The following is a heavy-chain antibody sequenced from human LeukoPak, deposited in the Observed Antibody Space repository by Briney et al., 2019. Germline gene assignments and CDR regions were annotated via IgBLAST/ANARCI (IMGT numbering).Heavy chain of an antibody. V-gene: IGHV3-74*01. CDR1: GFTFSSYG. CDR2: INSDGSST. J-gene: IGHJ4*02. CDR3: AEFDC. Sequence: QPGGSLRPSCAASGFTFSSYGMSWIRQAPGKGLVWVSRINSDGSSTSYADSVKGRFTISRDNAKNTLYLQMNSLRVEDTAVYYCAEFDCWGQGTLVTVSS.